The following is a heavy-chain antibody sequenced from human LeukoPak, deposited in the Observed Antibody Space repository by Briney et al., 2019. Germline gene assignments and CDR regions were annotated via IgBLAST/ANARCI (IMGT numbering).Heavy chain of an antibody. CDR2: IRYDGSNK. J-gene: IGHJ4*02. V-gene: IGHV3-30*02. Sequence: SGGSLRLSCAASGFTFSSYGMHWVRQAPGKGLEWVAFIRYDGSNKYYADSVKGRFTISRDNSKNTLYLQMNSLRAEDTAVYYCARAYRSSSQPFDYCGQGTLVTVSS. D-gene: IGHD6-6*01. CDR1: GFTFSSYG. CDR3: ARAYRSSSQPFDY.